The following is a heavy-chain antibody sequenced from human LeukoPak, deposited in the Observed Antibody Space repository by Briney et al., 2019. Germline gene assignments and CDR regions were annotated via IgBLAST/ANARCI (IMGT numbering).Heavy chain of an antibody. J-gene: IGHJ4*02. CDR3: ARGTLYCSSTSCYYYFDY. CDR1: GYTFTSYD. Sequence: ASVKVSCKASGYTFTSYDINWVRQATGQGLAWMGWMNPNSGNTGYAQKFQGRVTMTRNTSISTAYMELSSLRSEDTAVYYCARGTLYCSSTSCYYYFDYWGQGTLVTVSS. CDR2: MNPNSGNT. D-gene: IGHD2-2*01. V-gene: IGHV1-8*01.